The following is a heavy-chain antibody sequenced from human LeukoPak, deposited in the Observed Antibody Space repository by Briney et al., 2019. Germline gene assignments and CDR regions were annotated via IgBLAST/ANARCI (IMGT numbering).Heavy chain of an antibody. D-gene: IGHD4-17*01. Sequence: QPGGSLRLSCAASGFTFSSYDMTWVRQAPGRGLEWVSSIRPSGDNTYYGDSVKGRSTISRDNSKNTLYLQMNSLRAEDTAVYYCAKSGGGYGDNYDAFDIWGQGTMVTVSS. J-gene: IGHJ3*02. CDR1: GFTFSSYD. CDR2: IRPSGDNT. V-gene: IGHV3-23*01. CDR3: AKSGGGYGDNYDAFDI.